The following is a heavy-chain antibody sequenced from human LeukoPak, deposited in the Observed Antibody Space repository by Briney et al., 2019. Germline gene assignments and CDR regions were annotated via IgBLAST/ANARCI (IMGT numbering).Heavy chain of an antibody. CDR1: GDSVSTDISA. CDR3: ARRNHQGRYFDH. CDR2: TYYISKWFN. V-gene: IGHV6-1*01. Sequence: SQTLSLTCAISGDSVSTDISAWNWVRQSPSRGLEWLGRTYYISKWFNEYAVSVNSRITINPDTSKNQVSLQLISVTPEDTAVYYCARRNHQGRYFDHWDQGTLVTVSS. D-gene: IGHD1-14*01. J-gene: IGHJ4*02.